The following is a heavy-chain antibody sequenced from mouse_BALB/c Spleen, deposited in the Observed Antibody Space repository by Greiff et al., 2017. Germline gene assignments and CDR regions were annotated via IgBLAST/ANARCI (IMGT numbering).Heavy chain of an antibody. CDR1: GFTFSSYG. Sequence: EVMLVESGGGLVQPGGSLKLSCAASGFTFSSYGMSWVRQTPDKRLELVATINSNGGSTYYPDSVKGRFTISRDNAKNTLYLQMSSLKSEDTAMYYCARDHYGYYFDYWGQGTTLTVSS. CDR2: INSNGGST. V-gene: IGHV5-6-3*01. J-gene: IGHJ2*01. D-gene: IGHD1-2*01. CDR3: ARDHYGYYFDY.